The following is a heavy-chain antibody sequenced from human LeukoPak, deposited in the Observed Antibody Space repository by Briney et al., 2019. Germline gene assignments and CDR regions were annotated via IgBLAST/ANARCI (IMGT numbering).Heavy chain of an antibody. CDR3: ASLTDS. V-gene: IGHV4-39*01. J-gene: IGHJ4*02. Sequence: SETLSLTYTVTGGSIIDNSFYWGWIRQPPGTGLESIGTIFHSRTTDYNPSLERRVIIAVDTSKNQFSLRLTSVTAADTAVYYCASLTDSWGQGILVTVSS. CDR2: IFHSRTT. CDR1: GGSIIDNSFY.